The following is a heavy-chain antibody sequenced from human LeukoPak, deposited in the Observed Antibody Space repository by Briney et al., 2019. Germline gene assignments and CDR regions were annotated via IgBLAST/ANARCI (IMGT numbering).Heavy chain of an antibody. CDR1: GYTFTGYY. CDR3: ARVSSSAWQFDY. D-gene: IGHD6-6*01. V-gene: IGHV1-2*02. CDR2: INPNSGGT. J-gene: IGHJ4*02. Sequence: ASVKVSCKASGYTFTGYYMRWVRQAPGQGLEWMGWINPNSGGTNYAQKFQGRVTMTRDTSISTAYMELSRLRSDDTAVYYCARVSSSAWQFDYWGQGTLVTVSS.